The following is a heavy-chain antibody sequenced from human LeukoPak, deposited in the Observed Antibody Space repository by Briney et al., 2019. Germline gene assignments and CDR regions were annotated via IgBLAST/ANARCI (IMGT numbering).Heavy chain of an antibody. CDR1: GFTFSSYW. CDR2: IRSKAYGGTT. Sequence: PGGSLRLSCAASGFTFSSYWMSWVRQAPGKGLEWVGFIRSKAYGGTTEYAASVKGRFTISRDDSKSIAYLQMNSLKTEDTAVYYCTRVAYDYVWGSYRETKNWFDPWGQGTLVTVSS. CDR3: TRVAYDYVWGSYRETKNWFDP. D-gene: IGHD3-16*02. V-gene: IGHV3-49*04. J-gene: IGHJ5*02.